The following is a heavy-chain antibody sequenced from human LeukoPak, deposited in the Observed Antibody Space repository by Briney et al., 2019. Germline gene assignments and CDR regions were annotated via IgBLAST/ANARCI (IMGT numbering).Heavy chain of an antibody. J-gene: IGHJ4*02. CDR3: AKSRGYSSSWSSRIDY. V-gene: IGHV3-30*02. D-gene: IGHD6-13*01. CDR1: GFTFSNYG. Sequence: GGSLRLSCAASGFTFSNYGIHWVRQAPGKGLEWVAFIRYDGSNKYYADSVKGRFTISRDNSKNTLYLQMNSLRAEDTAVYYCAKSRGYSSSWSSRIDYWGQGTLVTVSS. CDR2: IRYDGSNK.